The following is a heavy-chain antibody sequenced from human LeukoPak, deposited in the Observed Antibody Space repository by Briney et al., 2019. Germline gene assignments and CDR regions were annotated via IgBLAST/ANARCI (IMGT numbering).Heavy chain of an antibody. J-gene: IGHJ4*02. V-gene: IGHV3-23*01. CDR1: GFTFSSYA. Sequence: GGSLRLSCAASGFTFSSYAMRWVRQAPGKGLEWVSAISGSGGSTYYADSVKGRFTISRDNSKNTLYLQMNSLRAEDTAVYYCAKARGEQLGPLDYWGQGTLVTVSS. CDR2: ISGSGGST. D-gene: IGHD6-6*01. CDR3: AKARGEQLGPLDY.